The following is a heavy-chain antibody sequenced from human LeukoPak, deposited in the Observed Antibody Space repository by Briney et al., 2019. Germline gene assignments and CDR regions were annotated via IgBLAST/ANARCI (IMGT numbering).Heavy chain of an antibody. CDR1: GFIFSTYD. Sequence: GGSLRLSCATSGFIFSTYDMNWVRQAPGKGLEWVSFITSRGDIIHYADSVKGRFTISRENAKNSLFLQMNSLRAENAGIYYCVRDAPGVVTNDYWGQGTLVTVSS. J-gene: IGHJ4*02. CDR3: VRDAPGVVTNDY. CDR2: ITSRGDII. V-gene: IGHV3-48*03. D-gene: IGHD3-22*01.